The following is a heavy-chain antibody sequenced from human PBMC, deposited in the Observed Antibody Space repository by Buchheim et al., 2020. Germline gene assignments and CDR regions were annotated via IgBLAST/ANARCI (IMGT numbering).Heavy chain of an antibody. CDR1: GGSISSYY. J-gene: IGHJ3*02. CDR3: ARLSAGHYTAMVFAAFDI. D-gene: IGHD5-18*01. CDR2: IYYSGST. Sequence: QVQLQESGPGLVKPSETLSLTCTVSGGSISSYYWSWFRQPPGKGLEWIGYIYYSGSTNYNPSLKSRVTISVDTSKNQLSLKLSSVTAADTAVYYCARLSAGHYTAMVFAAFDIWGQGT. V-gene: IGHV4-59*01.